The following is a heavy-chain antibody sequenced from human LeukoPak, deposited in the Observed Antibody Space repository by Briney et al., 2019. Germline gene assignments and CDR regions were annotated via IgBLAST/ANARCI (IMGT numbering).Heavy chain of an antibody. CDR2: IYSGGRT. Sequence: GGSLRLSCAASGFTVSSSYMSWVRQAPGKGLEWVSVIYSGGRTYYADSVKGRFTISRDNSKNTLYLQMNSLRADDTAVYYCARDGRIVGATNYWGQGTLVTVSS. V-gene: IGHV3-53*01. J-gene: IGHJ4*02. CDR1: GFTVSSSY. D-gene: IGHD1-26*01. CDR3: ARDGRIVGATNY.